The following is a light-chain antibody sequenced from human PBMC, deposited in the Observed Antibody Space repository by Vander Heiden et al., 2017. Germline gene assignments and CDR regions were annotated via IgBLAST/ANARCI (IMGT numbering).Light chain of an antibody. CDR3: MQALQTRYT. CDR2: LGS. CDR1: QSLLHSNGYNY. Sequence: DIVMTQSPLSLPVTPGEPAYIPCRSSQSLLHSNGYNYLVWYLQKPGQSPQLLIYLGSNRASGVPDRFSGSGSGTDFTLKISRVEAEDVGVYYCMQALQTRYTFGQGTKLEIK. V-gene: IGKV2-28*01. J-gene: IGKJ2*01.